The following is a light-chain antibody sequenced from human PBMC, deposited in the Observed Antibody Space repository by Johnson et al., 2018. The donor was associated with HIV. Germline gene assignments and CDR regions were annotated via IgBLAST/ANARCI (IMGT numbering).Light chain of an antibody. Sequence: QSVLTQPPSMSAAPGQKVTISCSTSSSNIGNNYVSWYQQLPGTAPKLLIYENNKRPSGIPDRFSGSKSGTSATLAITGLQTGDEADYYCGTWDSSLGAQYVFGSGTKVTVL. CDR3: GTWDSSLGAQYV. CDR2: ENN. CDR1: SSNIGNNY. V-gene: IGLV1-51*02. J-gene: IGLJ1*01.